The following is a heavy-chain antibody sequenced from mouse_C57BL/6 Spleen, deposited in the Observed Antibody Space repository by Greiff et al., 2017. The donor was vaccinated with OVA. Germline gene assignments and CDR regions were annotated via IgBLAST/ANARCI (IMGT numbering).Heavy chain of an antibody. V-gene: IGHV1-82*01. Sequence: QVQLQQSGPELVKPGASVKIPCKASGYAFSSSWMNWVKQRPGKGLEWIGRIYPGDGDTNYNGKFKGKATLTADKSSSTAYMQLSSLTSEDSAVYFCARSGTAQATDYFDYWGQGTTLTVSS. CDR1: GYAFSSSW. CDR2: IYPGDGDT. J-gene: IGHJ2*01. CDR3: ARSGTAQATDYFDY. D-gene: IGHD3-2*02.